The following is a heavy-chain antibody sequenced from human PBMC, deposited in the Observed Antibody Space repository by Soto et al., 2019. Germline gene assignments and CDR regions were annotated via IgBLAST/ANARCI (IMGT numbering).Heavy chain of an antibody. Sequence: QVQLVESGGGAVQPGESLRLSCVASGFDFTYYAMHWVRQAPGKGLESVAVMSSDGSKIHHTDSVKGRFTISRDNSKNTLYLQMNSLRKEDTAVYFCATYEGGGGTLGLFDYWGQGTLVSVSS. D-gene: IGHD3-16*01. V-gene: IGHV3-30*03. J-gene: IGHJ4*02. CDR1: GFDFTYYA. CDR3: ATYEGGGGTLGLFDY. CDR2: MSSDGSKI.